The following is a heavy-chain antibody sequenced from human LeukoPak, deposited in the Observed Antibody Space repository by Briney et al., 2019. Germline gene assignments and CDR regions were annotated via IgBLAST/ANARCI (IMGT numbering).Heavy chain of an antibody. D-gene: IGHD2-15*01. CDR1: GFTFSDYY. CDR3: AKVCSGGSCYGTYYYYGMDV. V-gene: IGHV3-11*01. Sequence: PGGSLRLSCAASGFTFSDYYMSWIRQAPGKGLEWVSYISSSGSTIYYADSVKGRFTISRDNAKNSLYLQMNSLRAEDTAVYYCAKVCSGGSCYGTYYYYGMDVWGQGTTVTVSS. J-gene: IGHJ6*02. CDR2: ISSSGSTI.